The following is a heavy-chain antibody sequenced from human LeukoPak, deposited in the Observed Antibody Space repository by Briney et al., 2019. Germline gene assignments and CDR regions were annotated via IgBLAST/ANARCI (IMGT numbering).Heavy chain of an antibody. Sequence: ASMKVSCKASGGTFSSYAISWVRQAPGQGLEWMGRIIPILGIANYAQKFQGRVTITADKSTSTAYMELSSLRSEDTAVYYCARVSSSSWPDAFDIWGQGTMVTVSS. D-gene: IGHD6-13*01. CDR1: GGTFSSYA. CDR3: ARVSSSSWPDAFDI. J-gene: IGHJ3*02. V-gene: IGHV1-69*04. CDR2: IIPILGIA.